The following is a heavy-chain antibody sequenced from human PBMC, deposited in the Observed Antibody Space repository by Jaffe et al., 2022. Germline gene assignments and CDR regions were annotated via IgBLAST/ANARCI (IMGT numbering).Heavy chain of an antibody. CDR1: GYTFSNYW. D-gene: IGHD2-15*01. CDR3: AKEARGQYCSGGSCPHDY. Sequence: VQLVQSGAEVKKPGESLKISCKASGYTFSNYWIAWVRQMPGKGLELMGIIYPGDSDTRYTPSFQGQVSISADKSISTAYLQWNSLKASDTAMYYCAKEARGQYCSGGSCPHDYWGQGTLVTVSS. J-gene: IGHJ4*02. V-gene: IGHV5-51*03. CDR2: IYPGDSDT.